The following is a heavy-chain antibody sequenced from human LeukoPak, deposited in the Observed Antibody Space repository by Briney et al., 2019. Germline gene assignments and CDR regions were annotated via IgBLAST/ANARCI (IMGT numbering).Heavy chain of an antibody. CDR1: GFTFSSYG. CDR3: VRDQNKWEPLLEY. CDR2: ISSSSSYI. V-gene: IGHV3-21*01. D-gene: IGHD3-3*01. J-gene: IGHJ4*02. Sequence: PGGSLRLSCAASGFTFSSYGMSWVRQAPGKGLEWVSSISSSSSYISYADSVKGRFTISRDNAKNSLYLQMNSLRAEDTAIYYCVRDQNKWEPLLEYWGQGTLVTVSS.